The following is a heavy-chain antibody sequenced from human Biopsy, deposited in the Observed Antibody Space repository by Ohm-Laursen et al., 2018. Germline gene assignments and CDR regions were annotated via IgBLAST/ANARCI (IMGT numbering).Heavy chain of an antibody. V-gene: IGHV4-4*07. J-gene: IGHJ6*03. CDR3: ARDAYGDYDTYY. Sequence: SDTLSLTCTVSGDSISDYFWSWNRQPADKGLEYIGRIYSSGKTFYNPSLKNRVTMSVATSNNQFSLKLSSVTAADTAVYFCARDAYGDYDTYY. CDR1: GDSISDYF. CDR2: IYSSGKT. D-gene: IGHD3-16*01.